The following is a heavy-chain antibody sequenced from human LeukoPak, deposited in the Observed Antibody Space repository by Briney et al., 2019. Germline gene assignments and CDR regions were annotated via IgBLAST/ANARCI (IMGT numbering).Heavy chain of an antibody. V-gene: IGHV4-30-2*01. Sequence: SETLSLTCAVSGGSISSGGYSWNWIRRPPGKGLEWIGYIYPDGSTYYNPSLTSRVTMSVDRSKNQFSLKLSSVTAADTAVYFCARTTVIATFDYWGQGTLVTVSS. D-gene: IGHD3-22*01. CDR3: ARTTVIATFDY. J-gene: IGHJ4*02. CDR2: IYPDGST. CDR1: GGSISSGGYS.